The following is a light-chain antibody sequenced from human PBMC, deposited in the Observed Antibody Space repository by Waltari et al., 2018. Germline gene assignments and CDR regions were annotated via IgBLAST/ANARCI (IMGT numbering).Light chain of an antibody. CDR3: QQYDISPLT. Sequence: EIVLTQSPGTLSLSPGESASLSCRASQTVSTTYLAWYQQKPGQAPTLLIYGASSRATGIPDRFSGSGSGTDFSLTISSLEPEDFAVYYCQQYDISPLTFGGGTKVEIK. V-gene: IGKV3-20*01. CDR2: GAS. CDR1: QTVSTTY. J-gene: IGKJ4*01.